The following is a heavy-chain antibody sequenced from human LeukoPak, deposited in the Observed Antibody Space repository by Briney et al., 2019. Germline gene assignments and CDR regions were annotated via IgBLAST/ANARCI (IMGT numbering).Heavy chain of an antibody. D-gene: IGHD3-10*02. CDR3: AGGKNYYVIMRQHYYYYYMDV. CDR2: IYYSGST. V-gene: IGHV4-39*07. Sequence: SETLSLTCTVSGGSISSSSYYWGWIRQPPGKGLEWIGSIYYSGSTYYNPSLKSRVTISVDTSNNQFSLKQSSVTAADTPVYFCAGGKNYYVIMRQHYYYYYMDVWGKGTTVTISS. CDR1: GGSISSSSYY. J-gene: IGHJ6*03.